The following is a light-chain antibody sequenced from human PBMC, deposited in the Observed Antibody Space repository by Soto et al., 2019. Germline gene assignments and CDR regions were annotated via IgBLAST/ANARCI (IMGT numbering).Light chain of an antibody. Sequence: QPALTQPPSASGSPGQSVTISCTGTSSDIGAYNYVSWYRQYPDKAPKLLVYQVTKRPSGVPDRFSGSKSGNTAALTVSGLQAEDEAVYYCSSYAGSLVVFGGGTQLTIL. V-gene: IGLV2-8*01. CDR2: QVT. J-gene: IGLJ2*01. CDR1: SSDIGAYNY. CDR3: SSYAGSLVV.